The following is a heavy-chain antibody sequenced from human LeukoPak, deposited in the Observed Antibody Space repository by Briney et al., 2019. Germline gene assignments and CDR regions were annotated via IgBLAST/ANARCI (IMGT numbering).Heavy chain of an antibody. CDR3: AKGKRGDPLDYVDY. D-gene: IGHD1-1*01. V-gene: IGHV3-9*03. CDR1: GFTFDDYA. J-gene: IGHJ4*02. CDR2: IGWNSGSI. Sequence: PGGSLRLSCAASGFTFDDYAMHWVRQAPGKGLEWVSGIGWNSGSIGYADSVKGRFTISRDNAKNSLYLQMNSLRAEDMALYYCAKGKRGDPLDYVDYWGQGTLVTVSS.